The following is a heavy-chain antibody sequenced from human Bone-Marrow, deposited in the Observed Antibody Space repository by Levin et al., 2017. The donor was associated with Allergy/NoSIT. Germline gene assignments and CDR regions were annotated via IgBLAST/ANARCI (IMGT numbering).Heavy chain of an antibody. CDR3: ARQTCGGGACYESRGWFDP. D-gene: IGHD3-22*01. Sequence: SETLSLTCTVSGDSITNSPYYWAWVRQSPGKGLEWIGNVYYSGSTYYNPSLKSRVTISVDTSKNQFSLKLTSVTAADPAMYWCARQTCGGGACYESRGWFDPWGQGNLVTVSS. CDR1: GDSITNSPYY. CDR2: VYYSGST. J-gene: IGHJ5*02. V-gene: IGHV4-39*01.